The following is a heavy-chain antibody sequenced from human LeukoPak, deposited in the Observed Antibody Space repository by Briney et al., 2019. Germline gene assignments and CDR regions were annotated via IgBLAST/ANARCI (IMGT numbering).Heavy chain of an antibody. V-gene: IGHV3-30-3*01. CDR3: ARHRGPWLHSSGYFDY. D-gene: IGHD3-22*01. Sequence: GGSLRLSCAASGFPFSGYAMHWVRQAPGKGLEWVAVMSHDGSNKYYAGSVKGRFTISRDNSKNTLYLQMDSLKTEDTAVYYCARHRGPWLHSSGYFDYWGQGTLVTVSS. CDR1: GFPFSGYA. J-gene: IGHJ4*02. CDR2: MSHDGSNK.